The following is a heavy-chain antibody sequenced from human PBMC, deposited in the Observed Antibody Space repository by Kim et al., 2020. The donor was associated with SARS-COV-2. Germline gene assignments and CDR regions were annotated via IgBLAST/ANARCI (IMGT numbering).Heavy chain of an antibody. CDR3: ARGPISQLLLQRGVFDY. CDR2: ILRGGST. CDR1: GGSFTAYY. Sequence: SETLSLTCAVSGGSFTAYYWTWIRQPPGKGLEWIGEILRGGSTNYNPSLKSRSTISLDTSKSQIFLKVTSVTAADTAVYYCARGPISQLLLQRGVFDYWGQGTLVTVSS. V-gene: IGHV4-34*01. J-gene: IGHJ4*02. D-gene: IGHD2-15*01.